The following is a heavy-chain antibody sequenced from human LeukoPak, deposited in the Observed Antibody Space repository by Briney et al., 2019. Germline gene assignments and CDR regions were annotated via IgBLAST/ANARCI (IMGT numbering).Heavy chain of an antibody. CDR1: GYTFTSYG. J-gene: IGHJ5*02. CDR3: ARLKQQQVPDWFDP. D-gene: IGHD6-13*01. Sequence: ASVKVSCKASGYTFTSYGISWVRQAPGQGLEWMGWISAYNGNTNYAQKLQGRVTMTTDTSTSTAYMELRSLRSDDTAVYYCARLKQQQVPDWFDPWGQGTLVTVSS. CDR2: ISAYNGNT. V-gene: IGHV1-18*01.